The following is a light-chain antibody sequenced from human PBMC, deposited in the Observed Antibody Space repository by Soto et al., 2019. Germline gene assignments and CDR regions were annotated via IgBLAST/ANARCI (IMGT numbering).Light chain of an antibody. CDR3: QSYDSSLSAHNYV. CDR1: SSNIGAGYD. J-gene: IGLJ1*01. V-gene: IGLV1-40*01. CDR2: GNS. Sequence: QSVLTQPPSVSGAPGQRVTISCTGSSSNIGAGYDVHWYQQLPGTAPNLLIYGNSNRPSGVPDRFSGSKSGTSASLAITGLQAEDEADYYCQSYDSSLSAHNYVFGTGTKVTVL.